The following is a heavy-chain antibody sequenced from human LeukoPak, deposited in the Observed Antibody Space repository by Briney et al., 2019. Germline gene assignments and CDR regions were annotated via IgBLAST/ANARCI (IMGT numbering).Heavy chain of an antibody. CDR1: GFTFSSYW. Sequence: GGSLRLSCAASGFTFSSYWMSWVRQAPGKGLEWVANIKQDGSEKYYVDSVKGRFTISRDNAKNSLYLQMNSLRAEDTAVYYCARLGLRFYYYYGMDVWGQGTTVTVSS. CDR3: ARLGLRFYYYYGMDV. CDR2: IKQDGSEK. D-gene: IGHD2-15*01. V-gene: IGHV3-7*01. J-gene: IGHJ6*02.